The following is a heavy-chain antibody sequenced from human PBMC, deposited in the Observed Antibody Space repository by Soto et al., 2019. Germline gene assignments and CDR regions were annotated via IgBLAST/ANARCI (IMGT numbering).Heavy chain of an antibody. CDR2: IYHGGTT. V-gene: IGHV4-31*11. D-gene: IGHD2-15*01. CDR3: ERYCSGGTCYDRIDY. J-gene: IGHJ4*02. Sequence: PSETLSLTCAVSGGSIDSAGSYWSWIRQIPGRGLEWIGHIYHGGTTDYNPSLKSRITMSVDTSKNQFSLELNSVTAADTAVYYCERYCSGGTCYDRIDYWSQGTLVTVSS. CDR1: GGSIDSAGSY.